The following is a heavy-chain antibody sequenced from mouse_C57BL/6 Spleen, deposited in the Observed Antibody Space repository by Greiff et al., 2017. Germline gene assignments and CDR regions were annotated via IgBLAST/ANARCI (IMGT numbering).Heavy chain of an antibody. Sequence: VQLQQPGAELVRPGSSVKLSCKASGYTFTSYWMHWVKQRPIQGLEWIGNIDPSDSETHYNQKFKDKATLTVDKSSSTAYMQLSSLTSEDSAVYYCARDGYDHYYAMDYWGQGTSVTVSS. CDR2: IDPSDSET. V-gene: IGHV1-52*01. CDR1: GYTFTSYW. CDR3: ARDGYDHYYAMDY. J-gene: IGHJ4*01. D-gene: IGHD2-2*01.